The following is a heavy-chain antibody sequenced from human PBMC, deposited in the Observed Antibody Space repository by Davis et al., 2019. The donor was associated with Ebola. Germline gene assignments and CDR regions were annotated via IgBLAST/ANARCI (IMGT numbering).Heavy chain of an antibody. CDR2: INHSGST. CDR1: GGSVSSGSYY. D-gene: IGHD1-26*01. CDR3: ARGTMGGS. V-gene: IGHV4-61*01. J-gene: IGHJ4*02. Sequence: PSETLSLTCTVSGGSVSSGSYYWSWIRQPPGKGLEWIGEINHSGSTNYNPSLKSRVTISVDTSKNQFSLKLSSVTAADTAVYYCARGTMGGSWGQGTLVTVSS.